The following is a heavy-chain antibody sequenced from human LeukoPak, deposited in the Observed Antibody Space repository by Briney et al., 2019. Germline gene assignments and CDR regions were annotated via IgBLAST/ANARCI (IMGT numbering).Heavy chain of an antibody. V-gene: IGHV5-10-1*01. CDR2: IDPSDSYT. Sequence: GESLKISCKGSGYSFTSYWISWVRQMPGKGLEWMGRIDPSDSYTNYSPSFQGHVTISADKSISTDYLQWSSLKASDTAMYYCARHAGDWFDPWGQGTLVTVSS. J-gene: IGHJ5*02. CDR1: GYSFTSYW. CDR3: ARHAGDWFDP. D-gene: IGHD3-10*01.